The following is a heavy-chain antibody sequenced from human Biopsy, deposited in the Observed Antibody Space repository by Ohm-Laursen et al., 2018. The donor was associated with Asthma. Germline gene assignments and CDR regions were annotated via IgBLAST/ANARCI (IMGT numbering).Heavy chain of an antibody. Sequence: SDTLSLTCIGSGDAMSTSGSYWGWTRQSPGKVLEWIGSIYYSGRTYYNPSLESRVTITADTSKNHFSLKVTSVTAADTAVYYCARAVSSSSYWYFDLWGRGDLVTVSS. CDR1: GDAMSTSGSY. D-gene: IGHD6-6*01. J-gene: IGHJ2*01. CDR2: IYYSGRT. CDR3: ARAVSSSSYWYFDL. V-gene: IGHV4-39*02.